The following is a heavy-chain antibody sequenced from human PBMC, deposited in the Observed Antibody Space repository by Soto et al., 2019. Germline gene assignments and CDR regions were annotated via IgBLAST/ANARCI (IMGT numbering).Heavy chain of an antibody. CDR3: ARAQLVGGNVTVGPHWFDP. J-gene: IGHJ5*02. D-gene: IGHD2-15*01. CDR1: GYTFTSYG. V-gene: IGHV1-18*01. Sequence: ASVKVSCKASGYTFTSYGISWVRQAPGQGLEWMGWISAYNGNTNYAQKLQGRVTMTTDTSTSTAYMELRSLRSDDTAVYYCARAQLVGGNVTVGPHWFDPWGQGNLVTVSS. CDR2: ISAYNGNT.